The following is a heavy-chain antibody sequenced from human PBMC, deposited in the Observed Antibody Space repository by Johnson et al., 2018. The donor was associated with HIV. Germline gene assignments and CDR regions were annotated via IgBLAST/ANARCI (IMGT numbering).Heavy chain of an antibody. J-gene: IGHJ3*02. V-gene: IGHV3-7*01. Sequence: VQLVESGGGLVQPGGSLRLSCAASRITFSRYWMTWVRQAPGKGLEWVANIKQDGSEKYYVDSVKGRFTISRDNAKNTLYLQMNSLRAGDTAVYYCARGDYGGNLDAFDIWGQGTMVTVSS. CDR2: IKQDGSEK. CDR1: RITFSRYW. CDR3: ARGDYGGNLDAFDI. D-gene: IGHD4-23*01.